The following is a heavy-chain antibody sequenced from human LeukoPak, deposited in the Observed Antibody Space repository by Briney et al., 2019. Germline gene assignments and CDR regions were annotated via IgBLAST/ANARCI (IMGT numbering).Heavy chain of an antibody. CDR2: IISSSRYI. Sequence: GGSLRLSCAASGYTFSSYSMNWVSQDPGEGLEWGSSIISSSRYIYYADSVKCRFTISRDNAKNSLSLQMNSLRAEDTAVYYCARGDSGSVTYYFDYWGQGTLVTVSS. J-gene: IGHJ4*02. CDR3: ARGDSGSVTYYFDY. D-gene: IGHD1-26*01. CDR1: GYTFSSYS. V-gene: IGHV3-21*01.